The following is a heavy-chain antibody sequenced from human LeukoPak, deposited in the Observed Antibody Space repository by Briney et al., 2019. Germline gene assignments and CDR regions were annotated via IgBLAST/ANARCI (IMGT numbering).Heavy chain of an antibody. CDR3: AKGNGYS. Sequence: GGSLRLSYVVSGFSLNNDAMSWVRLAPGKGLEWISGFSVTGHRTYYADSVKGLFTISREVSRDTLYLQMNSLTVDDTAVYYCAKGNGYSWGKGTTVSVSS. CDR1: GFSLNNDA. CDR2: FSVTGHRT. J-gene: IGHJ6*04. V-gene: IGHV3-23*01. D-gene: IGHD6-13*01.